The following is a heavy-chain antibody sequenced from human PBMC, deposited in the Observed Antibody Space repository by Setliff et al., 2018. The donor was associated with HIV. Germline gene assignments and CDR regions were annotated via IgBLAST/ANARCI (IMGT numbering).Heavy chain of an antibody. V-gene: IGHV4-39*07. D-gene: IGHD5-18*01. CDR3: ARVFVDTAVLRVLEYYFDS. CDR2: MYYSGST. CDR1: GGSISSSSYY. Sequence: SETLSLTCTVSGGSISSSSYYWGWVRQPPGKGLEWIGSMYYSGSTYYTPSLKSRITISLDTSKSQFSLRMKSVTAADTAVYYCARVFVDTAVLRVLEYYFDSWGRGTLVTVSS. J-gene: IGHJ4*02.